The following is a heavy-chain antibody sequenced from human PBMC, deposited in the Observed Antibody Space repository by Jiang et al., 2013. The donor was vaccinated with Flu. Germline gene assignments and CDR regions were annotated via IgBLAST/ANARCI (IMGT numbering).Heavy chain of an antibody. D-gene: IGHD3-3*01. Sequence: GSGLVKPSETLSLTCTVSGGSISSYYWSWIRQPPGKGLEWIGYIYYSGSTNYNPSLKSRVTISVDTSKNQFSLKLSSVTAADTAVYYCARGGTYYDFWSGYYKDYYYGMDVWGQGDHGHRLL. CDR3: ARGGTYYDFWSGYYKDYYYGMDV. CDR2: IYYSGST. J-gene: IGHJ6*02. CDR1: GGSISSYY. V-gene: IGHV4-59*01.